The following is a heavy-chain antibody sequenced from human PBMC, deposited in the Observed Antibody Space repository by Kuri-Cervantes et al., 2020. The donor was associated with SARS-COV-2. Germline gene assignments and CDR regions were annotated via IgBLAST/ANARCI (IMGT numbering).Heavy chain of an antibody. Sequence: GESLKISCAASGFTFDDYGMSWVRQAPGKGLEWVSGINWNGGSTGYADSVKGRFTISRDNAKNSLYLQMNSLRAEDTALYYCARYLYAAVADWYFDYWGHGTLVTVSS. V-gene: IGHV3-20*04. CDR3: ARYLYAAVADWYFDY. J-gene: IGHJ4*01. D-gene: IGHD2-15*01. CDR2: INWNGGST. CDR1: GFTFDDYG.